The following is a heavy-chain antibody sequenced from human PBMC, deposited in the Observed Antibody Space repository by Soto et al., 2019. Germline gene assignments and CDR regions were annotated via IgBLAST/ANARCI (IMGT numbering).Heavy chain of an antibody. Sequence: ALVKVACKASGFTFTISARRWVRQDRGQRLEWIGWIVVGSGNTNYAQKFQERVTITRDMSTSTAYMELSSLRSEDTAVYYCAAYPEYYGSGSYYNVSYYYGMDVWGQGTTVTVSS. V-gene: IGHV1-58*02. CDR2: IVVGSGNT. D-gene: IGHD3-10*01. J-gene: IGHJ6*02. CDR3: AAYPEYYGSGSYYNVSYYYGMDV. CDR1: GFTFTISA.